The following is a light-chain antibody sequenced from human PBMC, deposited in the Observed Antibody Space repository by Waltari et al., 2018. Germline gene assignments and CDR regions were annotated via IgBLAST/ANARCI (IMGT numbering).Light chain of an antibody. CDR2: EVS. J-gene: IGLJ2*01. V-gene: IGLV2-8*01. CDR3: SSYAGSDNLI. CDR1: SPAVGVYNY. Sequence: QSALTQPPSASRSPGQSVPISFTRPSPAVGVYNYVSWYQPHPGKAPKLMIYEVSKRPSGVPDRFSGSKSGNTASLTVSGLQAEDEADYYCSSYAGSDNLIFGGGTKLTVL.